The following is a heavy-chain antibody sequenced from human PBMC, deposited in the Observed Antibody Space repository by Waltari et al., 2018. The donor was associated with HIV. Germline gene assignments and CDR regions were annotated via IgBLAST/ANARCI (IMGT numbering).Heavy chain of an antibody. D-gene: IGHD3-10*01. V-gene: IGHV3-33*01. CDR1: GFTFSSYG. J-gene: IGHJ6*02. Sequence: QVQLVESGGGVVQPGRSLRLSCAASGFTFSSYGMHWVRQAPGKGVEWVAVICYDGSNKYYADSVKCRFSISRDNSKNTLYLQMNSLRAEDTAVYFCARRGVLTYYYTMDVWGQGTTVTVSS. CDR3: ARRGVLTYYYTMDV. CDR2: ICYDGSNK.